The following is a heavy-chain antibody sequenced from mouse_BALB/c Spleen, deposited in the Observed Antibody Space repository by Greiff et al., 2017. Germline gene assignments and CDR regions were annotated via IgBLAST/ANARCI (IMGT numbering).Heavy chain of an antibody. Sequence: VMLVESGGGLVKPGGSLKLSCAASGFTFSSYTMSWVRQPPGKGLEWLGVIWAGGSTNYNSALMSRLSISKDNSKSQVFLKMNSLQTDDTAMYYCAREGYYGNYWFAYWGQGTLVTVSA. D-gene: IGHD2-1*01. CDR3: AREGYYGNYWFAY. J-gene: IGHJ3*01. CDR1: GFTFSSYT. V-gene: IGHV2-9*02. CDR2: IWAGGST.